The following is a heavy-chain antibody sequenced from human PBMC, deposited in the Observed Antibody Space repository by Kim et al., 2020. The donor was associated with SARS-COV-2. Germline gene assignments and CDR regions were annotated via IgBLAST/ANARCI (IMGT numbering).Heavy chain of an antibody. Sequence: GGSLRLSCAASGVTFSSYSMNWVRQAPGKGLEWVSYISSSSSTIYYADSVKGRFTISRDNAKNSLYLQMNSLRDEDTAVYYCARELQWLGIFVGMDVWGQGTTVTVSS. CDR1: GVTFSSYS. V-gene: IGHV3-48*02. CDR2: ISSSSSTI. D-gene: IGHD6-19*01. CDR3: ARELQWLGIFVGMDV. J-gene: IGHJ6*02.